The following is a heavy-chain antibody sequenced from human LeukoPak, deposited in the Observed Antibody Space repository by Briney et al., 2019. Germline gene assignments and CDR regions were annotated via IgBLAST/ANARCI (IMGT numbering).Heavy chain of an antibody. Sequence: SETLSLTCTVSGGSISSYYWSWIRQPAGKGLEWIGRIYTSGSTNYNPSLKSRVTMSVDTSKNQFSLKLSSVTAADTAVYYCARDGGGYSYGYYYYGMDVWGQGATVTVS. CDR1: GGSISSYY. CDR3: ARDGGGYSYGYYYYGMDV. V-gene: IGHV4-4*07. CDR2: IYTSGST. J-gene: IGHJ6*02. D-gene: IGHD5-18*01.